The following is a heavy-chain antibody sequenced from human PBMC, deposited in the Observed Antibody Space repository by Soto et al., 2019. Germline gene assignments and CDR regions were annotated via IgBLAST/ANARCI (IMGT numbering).Heavy chain of an antibody. CDR3: ARDQDWEAEGEGTNYNWFDP. J-gene: IGHJ5*02. D-gene: IGHD3-16*01. CDR2: INSDGSST. CDR1: GFTFSSYW. Sequence: EVQLVESGGGLVQPGGSLRLSCAASGFTFSSYWMHWVRQAPGKGLVWVSRINSDGSSTSYADSVKGRFTISRDNAKNTLYLQMNSMRAEDTAVYYCARDQDWEAEGEGTNYNWFDPWGQGTLVTVS. V-gene: IGHV3-74*01.